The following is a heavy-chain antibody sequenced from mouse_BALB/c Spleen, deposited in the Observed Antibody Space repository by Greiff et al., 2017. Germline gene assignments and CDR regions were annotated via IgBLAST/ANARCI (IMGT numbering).Heavy chain of an antibody. CDR1: GYTFTEYI. V-gene: IGHV1-62-2*01. D-gene: IGHD1-1*01. J-gene: IGHJ2*01. CDR2: FYPGSGSI. Sequence: VQLQQSGAELVKPGASVKLSCKASGYTFTEYIIHWVKQRSGQGLEWIGWFYPGSGSIKYNEKFKDKATLTADKSSSTAYMQLSSLTSEDSAVYFCARFAHYYGSSDYWGQGTTLTVSS. CDR3: ARFAHYYGSSDY.